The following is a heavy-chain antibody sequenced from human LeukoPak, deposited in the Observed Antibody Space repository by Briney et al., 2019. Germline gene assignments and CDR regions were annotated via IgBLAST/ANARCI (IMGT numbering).Heavy chain of an antibody. J-gene: IGHJ4*02. V-gene: IGHV1-46*01. CDR3: ARSEEYYYDSSGYYYV. CDR1: GYTFTSYY. CDR2: INPSGGST. D-gene: IGHD3-22*01. Sequence: ASVKVSCKASGYTFTSYYMYWVRQAPGQGLEWMGIINPSGGSTRYAQKFQGRVTMTRDTSISTAYMELSRLRSDDTAVYYCARSEEYYYDSSGYYYVWGQGTLVTVSS.